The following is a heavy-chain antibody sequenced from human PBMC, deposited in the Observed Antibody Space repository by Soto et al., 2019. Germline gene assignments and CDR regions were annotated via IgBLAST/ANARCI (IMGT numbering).Heavy chain of an antibody. D-gene: IGHD3-10*01. J-gene: IGHJ6*02. V-gene: IGHV3-23*01. Sequence: PGGALRLSCSASGFTFSSYAMSWVRQAPGKGLEWVSAISGSGGSTYYADSVKGRFTISRDNSKNTLYLQMNSLRAEDTAVYYCATLWLYYYYGMDVWGQGTTVTVSS. CDR2: ISGSGGST. CDR1: GFTFSSYA. CDR3: ATLWLYYYYGMDV.